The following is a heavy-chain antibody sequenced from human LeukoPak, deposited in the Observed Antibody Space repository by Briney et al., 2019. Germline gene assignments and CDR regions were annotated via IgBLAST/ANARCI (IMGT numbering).Heavy chain of an antibody. Sequence: SETLSLTCTVSGGSISSSIYYWGWIRQPPGKGLEWIGSIYYSGSTYYNPSLKSRVTISVDTSKNQFSLKLSSVTAADTAVYYCARVRGHYGSGSATIINWFDPWGQGTLVTVSS. CDR1: GGSISSSIYY. J-gene: IGHJ5*02. CDR2: IYYSGST. D-gene: IGHD3-10*01. CDR3: ARVRGHYGSGSATIINWFDP. V-gene: IGHV4-39*07.